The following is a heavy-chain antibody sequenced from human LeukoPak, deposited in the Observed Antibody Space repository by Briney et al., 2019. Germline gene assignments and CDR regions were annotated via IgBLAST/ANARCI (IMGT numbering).Heavy chain of an antibody. CDR1: GYTFTSYD. Sequence: ASVKVSCKASGYTFTSYDINWVRQATGQGLEWMGWMNPNSGNTGYAQKFQGRVTMTRNTSISTAYMELRSLRSDDTAVYYCARVGRSSSHSDYWGQGTLVTVSS. V-gene: IGHV1-8*01. CDR3: ARVGRSSSHSDY. CDR2: MNPNSGNT. D-gene: IGHD6-6*01. J-gene: IGHJ4*02.